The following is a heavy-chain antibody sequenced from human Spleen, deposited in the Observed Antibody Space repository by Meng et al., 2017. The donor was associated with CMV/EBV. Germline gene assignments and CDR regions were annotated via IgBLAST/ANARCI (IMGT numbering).Heavy chain of an antibody. V-gene: IGHV3-15*01. CDR1: GFTLSTAW. D-gene: IGHD2-15*01. CDR3: TIHRVGFDP. CDR2: IKSKTDGGTT. Sequence: SCAAPGFTLSTAWMSWVRQAPGKGLEWVGRIKSKTDGGTTDYAAPVKGRFTISRDDSKNTLYLQMNSLKTEDTAVYYCTIHRVGFDPWGQGTLVTVSS. J-gene: IGHJ5*02.